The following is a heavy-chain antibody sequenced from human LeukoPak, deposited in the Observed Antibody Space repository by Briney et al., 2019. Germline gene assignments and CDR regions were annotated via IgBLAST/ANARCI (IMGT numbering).Heavy chain of an antibody. Sequence: ASVKVSCKASGYTFRNYAMNWVRQAPGQGLEWMGWINTNTGNPTYARGFSGRFAFSLDSSVSTTYLQISSLKAEDTAMYYCARDRRQFDPWGQGTLVSVSS. CDR3: ARDRRQFDP. J-gene: IGHJ5*02. CDR2: INTNTGNP. CDR1: GYTFRNYA. V-gene: IGHV7-4-1*02.